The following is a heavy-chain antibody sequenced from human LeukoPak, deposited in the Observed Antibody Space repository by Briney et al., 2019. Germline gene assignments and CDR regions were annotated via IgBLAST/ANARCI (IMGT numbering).Heavy chain of an antibody. Sequence: SETLSLTCTVSGDSISDYYRSWIRQPLGKGLEWIGEVYYSGSTHYNPFLKSRVTISIDTSKNEFSLRLTSVTAADTAVYYCARELDGNGGWFDPWGQGTLVTVSS. CDR2: VYYSGST. V-gene: IGHV4-59*01. D-gene: IGHD5-24*01. CDR3: ARELDGNGGWFDP. CDR1: GDSISDYY. J-gene: IGHJ5*02.